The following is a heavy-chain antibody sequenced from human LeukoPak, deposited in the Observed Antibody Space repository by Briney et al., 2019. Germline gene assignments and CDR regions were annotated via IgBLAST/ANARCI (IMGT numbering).Heavy chain of an antibody. CDR1: GGSISSGSYY. Sequence: PSQTLSLTCTVSGGSISSGSYYWSWIRQPAGKGLEWIGRIYTSGSTNYNPSLKSRVTISVDTSKNQFSLKLSSVTAADTAVYYCARGQAAAPYDYWGQGTLVTASS. J-gene: IGHJ4*02. CDR2: IYTSGST. D-gene: IGHD6-13*01. CDR3: ARGQAAAPYDY. V-gene: IGHV4-61*02.